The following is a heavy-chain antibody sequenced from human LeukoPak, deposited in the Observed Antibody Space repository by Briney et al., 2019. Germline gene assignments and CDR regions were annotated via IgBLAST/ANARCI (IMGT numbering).Heavy chain of an antibody. CDR2: IIPILGIA. CDR3: ARGPMVREQNFDY. D-gene: IGHD3-10*01. J-gene: IGHJ4*02. Sequence: SVKVSCKASGGTFSSYAISWVRQAPGQGPEWMGRIIPILGIANYAQKFQGRVTITADKSTSTAYMELSSLRSEDTAVYYCARGPMVREQNFDYWGQGTLVTVSS. V-gene: IGHV1-69*04. CDR1: GGTFSSYA.